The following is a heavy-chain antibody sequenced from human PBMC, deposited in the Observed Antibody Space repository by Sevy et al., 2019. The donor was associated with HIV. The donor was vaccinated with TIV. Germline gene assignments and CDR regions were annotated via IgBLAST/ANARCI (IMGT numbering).Heavy chain of an antibody. Sequence: GGSLRLSCAASGFPVSSNYMSWVRQAPGKGLEWVSVIYSDGSTYHADPVKGRFTISSENSKNTLYLQMNSLTVEDRAVYYCAGGESGYGYGFDYWGQGTLVTVSS. CDR2: IYSDGST. CDR1: GFPVSSNY. D-gene: IGHD5-18*01. J-gene: IGHJ4*02. CDR3: AGGESGYGYGFDY. V-gene: IGHV3-66*01.